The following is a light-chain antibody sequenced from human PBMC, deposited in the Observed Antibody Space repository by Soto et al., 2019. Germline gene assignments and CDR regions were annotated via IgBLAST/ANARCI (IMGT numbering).Light chain of an antibody. V-gene: IGKV3-20*01. Sequence: EIVLTQSPGTLSLSPGERATLSCRASQSVSSSYVAWYQQKPGQAPRLLIYEASIRAIVIPDRFSGSGSGTDFTLIISRLEPEDFAVYHCQQYGSLPPTFGQGSKVEIK. J-gene: IGKJ1*01. CDR3: QQYGSLPPT. CDR2: EAS. CDR1: QSVSSSY.